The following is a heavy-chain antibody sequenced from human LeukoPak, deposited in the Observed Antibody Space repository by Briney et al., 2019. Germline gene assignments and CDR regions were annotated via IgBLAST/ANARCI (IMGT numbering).Heavy chain of an antibody. Sequence: SETLSLTCTVSGSSISSYYWSWIRQSAGKGLDWIGRIHTSGSTNYNPSLKSRVTMSVDKPKKQFSLQVTSMTAADTGVYYCARAPEFSSGWLLDCWGQGSLVTVDS. D-gene: IGHD6-19*01. CDR1: GSSISSYY. J-gene: IGHJ4*02. V-gene: IGHV4-4*07. CDR2: IHTSGST. CDR3: ARAPEFSSGWLLDC.